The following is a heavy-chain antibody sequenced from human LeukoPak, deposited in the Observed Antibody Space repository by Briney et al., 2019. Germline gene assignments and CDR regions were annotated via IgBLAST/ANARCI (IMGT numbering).Heavy chain of an antibody. D-gene: IGHD1-7*01. CDR2: INAGNDNT. CDR1: GYTFTSYA. CDR3: ATDLSGITGTASTFNSDY. V-gene: IGHV1-3*01. Sequence: ASVKVSCKASGYTFTSYAMHWVRQASGQRLEWMGWINAGNDNTKYSQKFQGRVTFIRDTSASTAYMELSSLRSEDTAVYYCATDLSGITGTASTFNSDYWGQGTLVTVSS. J-gene: IGHJ4*02.